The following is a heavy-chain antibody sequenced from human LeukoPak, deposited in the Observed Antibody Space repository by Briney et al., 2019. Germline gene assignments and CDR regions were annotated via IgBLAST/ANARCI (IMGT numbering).Heavy chain of an antibody. V-gene: IGHV4-31*03. D-gene: IGHD4-17*01. Sequence: PSETLSLTCTVSGGSISSGGYYWSWIRQHPGKGLEWIGYIYYSGSTYYNPSLKSRVTMSVDTSKNQFSLKLSSVTAADTAVYYCARDPYGGNLDYWGQGTLVTVSS. CDR1: GGSISSGGYY. J-gene: IGHJ4*02. CDR2: IYYSGST. CDR3: ARDPYGGNLDY.